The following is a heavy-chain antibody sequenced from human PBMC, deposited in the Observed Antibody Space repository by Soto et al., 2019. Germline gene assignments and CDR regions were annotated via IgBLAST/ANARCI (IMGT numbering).Heavy chain of an antibody. CDR2: IWYDGSNK. J-gene: IGHJ3*02. V-gene: IGHV3-33*01. CDR1: GFTFSSYG. D-gene: IGHD3-9*01. CDR3: ARDTPYFDWLPRDDAFDI. Sequence: QVQLVESGGGVVQPGRSLRLSCAASGFTFSSYGMHWVRQAPGKGLEWVAVIWYDGSNKYYADSVKGRFTISRDNSKNTLYLQMNSLRAEDMAVYYCARDTPYFDWLPRDDAFDIWGQGTMVTVSS.